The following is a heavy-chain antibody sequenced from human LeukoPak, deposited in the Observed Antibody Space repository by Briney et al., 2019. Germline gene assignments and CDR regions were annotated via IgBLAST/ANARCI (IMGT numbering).Heavy chain of an antibody. V-gene: IGHV3-23*01. D-gene: IGHD3-10*01. Sequence: PGVSLRLSCAASGFAFSSYPMTWVRQAPGKGLEWVSTIGSSNGDTHYADSVKGRFTISRDNSKNTLFLQMNSLRAEDTAVYYCAKYYSTSGSSGGRVFVYWGQGTLVTVSS. CDR1: GFAFSSYP. CDR3: AKYYSTSGSSGGRVFVY. CDR2: IGSSNGDT. J-gene: IGHJ4*02.